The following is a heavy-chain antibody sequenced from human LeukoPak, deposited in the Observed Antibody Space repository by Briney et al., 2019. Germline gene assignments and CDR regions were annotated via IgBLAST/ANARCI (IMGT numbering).Heavy chain of an antibody. D-gene: IGHD1-14*01. CDR1: GGSFSGYY. CDR2: INHSGST. J-gene: IGHJ4*02. Sequence: SETLSLTCAVYGGSFSGYYWSWIRQPPGKGLEWIGEINHSGSTNYNPSLKSRVTISVDTSKNQFSLKLSSVTAADTAVYYCARGGNLTLDYYFDYWGQGTLVTVSS. CDR3: ARGGNLTLDYYFDY. V-gene: IGHV4-34*01.